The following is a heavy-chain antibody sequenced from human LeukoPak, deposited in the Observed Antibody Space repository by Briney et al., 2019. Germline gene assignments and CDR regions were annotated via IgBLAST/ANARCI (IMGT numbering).Heavy chain of an antibody. D-gene: IGHD5-18*01. J-gene: IGHJ4*02. CDR1: GFNFNTYS. V-gene: IGHV3-48*02. CDR2: ISSSSSTI. Sequence: GGSLRLSCAASGFNFNTYSMTWVRQAPGKGLEWVSYISSSSSTIYYADSVKGRFTISRDNAKNSLYLQMNSLRDEDTGVYFCARAGVETSMAADHWGQGTLVTVSS. CDR3: ARAGVETSMAADH.